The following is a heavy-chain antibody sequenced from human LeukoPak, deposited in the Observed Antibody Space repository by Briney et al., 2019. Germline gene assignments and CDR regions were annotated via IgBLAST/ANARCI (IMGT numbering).Heavy chain of an antibody. Sequence: SVKVSCKASGGTFSSYAISWVRQAPGRGLEWMGRIIPIFGTANYAQKFQGRVTITTDESTSTAYMELSSLRSEDTAVYYCARSPLRGSGSYPLYYFDYWGQGTLVTVSS. V-gene: IGHV1-69*05. J-gene: IGHJ4*02. D-gene: IGHD3-10*01. CDR3: ARSPLRGSGSYPLYYFDY. CDR1: GGTFSSYA. CDR2: IIPIFGTA.